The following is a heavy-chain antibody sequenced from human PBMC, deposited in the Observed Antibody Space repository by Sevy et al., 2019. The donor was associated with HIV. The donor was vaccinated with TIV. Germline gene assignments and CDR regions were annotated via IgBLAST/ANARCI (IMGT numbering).Heavy chain of an antibody. CDR1: GFNFNQYG. CDR3: ASAWGSFIDY. D-gene: IGHD3-16*01. J-gene: IGHJ4*02. CDR2: IWYGGIKK. V-gene: IGHV3-33*08. Sequence: GGSLRLSCAGSGFNFNQYGMHWVRQAPGKGLEWVADIWYGGIKKYYSDSVKGRFSISRDDSKNTLSLQMTGLRPEDTALYYCASAWGSFIDYWGQGTLVTVSS.